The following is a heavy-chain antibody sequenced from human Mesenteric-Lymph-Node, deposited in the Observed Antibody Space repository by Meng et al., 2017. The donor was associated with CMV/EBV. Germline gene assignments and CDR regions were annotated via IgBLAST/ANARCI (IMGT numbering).Heavy chain of an antibody. Sequence: GESLKISCAASGFTFSSYAMHWVHQAPGKGLEWVAVISYDGSNKYYADSVKGRFTISRDNAKNTLYLQMNSLRAEDTAVYYCARDLCTSCQGYPDYWGQGMLVTVSS. CDR2: ISYDGSNK. D-gene: IGHD2-2*01. J-gene: IGHJ4*02. V-gene: IGHV3-30-3*01. CDR3: ARDLCTSCQGYPDY. CDR1: GFTFSSYA.